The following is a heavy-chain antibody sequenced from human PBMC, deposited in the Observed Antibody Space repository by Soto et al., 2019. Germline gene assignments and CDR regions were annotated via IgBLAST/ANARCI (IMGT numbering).Heavy chain of an antibody. J-gene: IGHJ2*01. Sequence: EVQLLESGGGLVQPGGSLRLSCAASGFTFSSYAMSWVRQAPGKGLEWVSAISGSGGSTYYADSVKGRFTISRDNSKNTLNLQLNSLRAEDTAVYYCAKPPNGIVGARRHWYFDLWGRGTLVTVSS. CDR3: AKPPNGIVGARRHWYFDL. CDR1: GFTFSSYA. V-gene: IGHV3-23*01. CDR2: ISGSGGST. D-gene: IGHD1-26*01.